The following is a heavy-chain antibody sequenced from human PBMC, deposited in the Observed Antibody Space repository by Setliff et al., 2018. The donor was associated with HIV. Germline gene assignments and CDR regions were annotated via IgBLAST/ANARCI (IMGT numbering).Heavy chain of an antibody. CDR2: ISPDNANT. CDR1: GYTFTDYF. V-gene: IGHV1-2*02. J-gene: IGHJ4*02. CDR3: ARQLSNSFDY. Sequence: ASVKVSCKSSGYTFTDYFMHWVRQAPGQGLEWMGWISPDNANTRISQKFRGSVTMTRDRSINTTYMEFTGLTSDDTAVYYCARQLSNSFDYWGQGTLVTVSS. D-gene: IGHD1-1*01.